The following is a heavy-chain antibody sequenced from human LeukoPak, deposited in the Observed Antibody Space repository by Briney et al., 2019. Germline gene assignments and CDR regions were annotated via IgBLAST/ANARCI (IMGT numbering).Heavy chain of an antibody. Sequence: GGSLRLSCVASGFTFSSYGITWVRQAPGKGLERVAAITATGDNTYYADSVKGRFTISRDNSKNSLFLQMNSLRAEDTAVYYCTRSSIAAGGVLDYWGQGTLVTVSS. J-gene: IGHJ4*02. CDR3: TRSSIAAGGVLDY. D-gene: IGHD6-13*01. CDR1: GFTFSSYG. CDR2: ITATGDNT. V-gene: IGHV3-23*01.